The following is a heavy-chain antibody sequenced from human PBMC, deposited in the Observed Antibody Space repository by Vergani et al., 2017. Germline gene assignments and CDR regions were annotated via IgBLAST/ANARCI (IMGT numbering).Heavy chain of an antibody. J-gene: IGHJ5*02. D-gene: IGHD2-2*01. CDR1: GGSFSGYY. Sequence: QVQLQQLGAGLLKPSETLSLTCAVYGGSFSGYYWSWICQPPGKGLEWIGEINHSGSTNYNPSLKSRVTISVDTSKNQFSLKLSSVTAADTAVYYCARGPRGIYCSSTSCPRRYWFDPWGQGTLVTVSS. CDR3: ARGPRGIYCSSTSCPRRYWFDP. CDR2: INHSGST. V-gene: IGHV4-34*01.